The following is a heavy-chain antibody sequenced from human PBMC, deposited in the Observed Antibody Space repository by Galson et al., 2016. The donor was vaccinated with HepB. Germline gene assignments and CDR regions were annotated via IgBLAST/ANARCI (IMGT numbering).Heavy chain of an antibody. J-gene: IGHJ5*02. CDR3: IRAAPTTNWFDP. Sequence: SETLSLTCAVSGDSISSTNWWSWVRQLPGKGLEWIGEIYHSGSTNYNPSLKSRVTMSVDKSKNQFSLRLSSVTAADTAVYYCIRAAPTTNWFDPWGQGTLVTVSS. V-gene: IGHV4-4*02. CDR2: IYHSGST. D-gene: IGHD4-11*01. CDR1: GDSISSTNW.